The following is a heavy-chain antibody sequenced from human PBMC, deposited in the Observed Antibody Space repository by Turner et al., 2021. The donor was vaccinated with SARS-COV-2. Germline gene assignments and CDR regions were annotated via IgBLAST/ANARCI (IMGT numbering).Heavy chain of an antibody. J-gene: IGHJ4*02. CDR1: AFSFGDFA. D-gene: IGHD3-16*01. CDR2: MRSKAYGATT. CDR3: STHEAEGMWGDFDY. V-gene: IGHV3-49*03. Sequence: EAQLLKSAVGLVPPGPSLRLSSRAPAFSFGDFAMSWFRQAPGKGGEGVSVMRSKAYGATTEDAASVKGRFTMSLDASKNIVYLKMNSLKTEDTAVYYCSTHEAEGMWGDFDYWGQGTLVTVSS.